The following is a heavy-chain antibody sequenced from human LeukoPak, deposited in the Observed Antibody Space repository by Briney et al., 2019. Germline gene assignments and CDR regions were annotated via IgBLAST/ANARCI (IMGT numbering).Heavy chain of an antibody. CDR2: INHGGST. J-gene: IGHJ4*02. V-gene: IGHV4-34*01. CDR3: ARLQLRVAARHRPAPTWVIDY. D-gene: IGHD6-13*01. CDR1: GGSFSGYY. Sequence: SETLSLTCAVYGGSFSGYYWSWIRQPPGKGLEWIGEINHGGSTNYNPSLKSRVTISVDTSKNQFSLKLSSVTAADTAVYCCARLQLRVAARHRPAPTWVIDYWGQGTLVTVSS.